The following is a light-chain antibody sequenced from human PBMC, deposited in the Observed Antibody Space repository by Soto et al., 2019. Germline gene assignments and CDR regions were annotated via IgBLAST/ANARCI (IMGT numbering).Light chain of an antibody. V-gene: IGLV2-8*01. J-gene: IGLJ1*01. Sequence: QSALTQPPSASGSPGQSVTISCTGKNSDVGSYNYVSWYQQHPGKAPKLMIFEVSKRPSGVPDRFSGSKSGNTASLTVSGLQAEDEADYYCSSYASSSTLPYVFGTGTKLTVL. CDR1: NSDVGSYNY. CDR3: SSYASSSTLPYV. CDR2: EVS.